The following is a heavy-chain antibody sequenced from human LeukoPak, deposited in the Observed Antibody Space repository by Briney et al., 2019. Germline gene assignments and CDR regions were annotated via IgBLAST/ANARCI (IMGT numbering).Heavy chain of an antibody. J-gene: IGHJ4*02. V-gene: IGHV4-39*07. CDR2: IYYSGST. Sequence: SETLSLTCTVSGGSISSSSYYWGWIRQPPGKGLEWIGSIYYSGSTYYNPSLKSRVTISVDTSKNQFSLKPSSVTAADTAVYYCARSRVVVAGAIDYWGQGTLVTVSS. CDR1: GGSISSSSYY. CDR3: ARSRVVVAGAIDY. D-gene: IGHD2-15*01.